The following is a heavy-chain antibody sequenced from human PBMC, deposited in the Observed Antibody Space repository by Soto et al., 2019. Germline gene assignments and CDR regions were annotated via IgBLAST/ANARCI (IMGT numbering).Heavy chain of an antibody. CDR2: ISGSGGST. CDR3: AKGLIAVAGHFGY. J-gene: IGHJ4*02. D-gene: IGHD6-19*01. Sequence: EVQLLESGGGLVQPGGSLRLSCAASGFTFSSYAMSWVRQAPGKGLEWLSAISGSGGSTYYADSVKGRFTISRDYSKNTLYLQMNSLRAEDTAVYYCAKGLIAVAGHFGYWGQGTLVTVSS. V-gene: IGHV3-23*01. CDR1: GFTFSSYA.